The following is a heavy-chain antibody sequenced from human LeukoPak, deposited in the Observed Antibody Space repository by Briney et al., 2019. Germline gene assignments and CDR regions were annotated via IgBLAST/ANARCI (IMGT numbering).Heavy chain of an antibody. J-gene: IGHJ4*01. Sequence: KPGGSLRLSCAASGFTFSSYNMNWVRQAPGKGLEWVSSISSSSSYIYYADSVRGRFTISRDNAKNSLYLQMNSLRAEDTAVYYCAXGRDGXQSPIDXWGXXTXXXVSS. V-gene: IGHV3-21*01. CDR1: GFTFSSYN. CDR2: ISSSSSYI. D-gene: IGHD5-24*01. CDR3: AXGRDGXQSPIDX.